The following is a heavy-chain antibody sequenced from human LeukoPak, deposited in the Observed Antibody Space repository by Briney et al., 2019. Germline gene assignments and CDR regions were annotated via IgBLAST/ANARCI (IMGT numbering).Heavy chain of an antibody. J-gene: IGHJ3*02. Sequence: GSLRLSCAASGFMISNHYMSWVRQAPGKGLEWVANIKQDGSLRYYVESVKGRFAVSRDNVKNLVYLQMSSLRAEDTAIYYCAREGDAFDIWGQGTMVTVSS. V-gene: IGHV3-7*01. CDR3: AREGDAFDI. CDR2: IKQDGSLR. CDR1: GFMISNHY.